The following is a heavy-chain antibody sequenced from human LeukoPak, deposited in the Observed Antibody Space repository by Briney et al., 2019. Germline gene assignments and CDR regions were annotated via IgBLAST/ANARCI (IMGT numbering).Heavy chain of an antibody. D-gene: IGHD3-22*01. CDR1: GFTFSSYS. CDR2: ISSSSSTI. J-gene: IGHJ4*02. V-gene: IGHV3-48*02. Sequence: GGSPRLSCAASGFTFSSYSMNWVRQAPGKGLEWVSYISSSSSTIYYADSVKGRFTISRDNAKNSLYLQMNSLRDEDTAVYYCARDRGVGYYYDSSGYFYWGQGTLVTVSS. CDR3: ARDRGVGYYYDSSGYFY.